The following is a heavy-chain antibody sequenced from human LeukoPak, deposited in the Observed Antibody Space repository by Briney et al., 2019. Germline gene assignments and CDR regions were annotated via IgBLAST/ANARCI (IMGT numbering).Heavy chain of an antibody. CDR1: GFTFSSYS. Sequence: GSLRLSCAASGFTFSSYSMNWVRQAPGKGLEWVSYISSSSSTIYYADSVKGRFTISRDNAKNSLYLQMNSLRAEDTAVYYCARNPHRFGVVSPFDYWGQGTLVTVSS. J-gene: IGHJ4*02. CDR3: ARNPHRFGVVSPFDY. V-gene: IGHV3-48*01. D-gene: IGHD3-3*01. CDR2: ISSSSSTI.